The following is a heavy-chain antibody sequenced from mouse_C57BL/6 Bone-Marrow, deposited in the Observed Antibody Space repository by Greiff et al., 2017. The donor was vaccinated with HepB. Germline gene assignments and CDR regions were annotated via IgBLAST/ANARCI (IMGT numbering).Heavy chain of an antibody. Sequence: VQLVESGAELVKPGASVKISCKASGYAFSSYWMNWVKQRPGKGLEWIGQIYPGDGDTNYNGKFKGKATLTADKSSSTAYMQLSSLTSEDSAVYFCARHYGSSYEGYWGQGTTLTVSS. CDR1: GYAFSSYW. J-gene: IGHJ2*01. CDR2: IYPGDGDT. CDR3: ARHYGSSYEGY. V-gene: IGHV1-80*01. D-gene: IGHD1-1*01.